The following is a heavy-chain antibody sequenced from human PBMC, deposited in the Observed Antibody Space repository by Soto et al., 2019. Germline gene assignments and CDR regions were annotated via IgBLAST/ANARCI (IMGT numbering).Heavy chain of an antibody. CDR1: GGSMNNNY. CDR2: IHYGGHS. Sequence: SETLSLTCTVSGGSMNNNYWSWIRQPPGKGLEWIGWIHYGGHSSYNPSLVSRVSISVDTSKNQFSLKVTSVTAADTAVYYCARRRVARKVLAYGGQGTLVPVFS. CDR3: ARRRVARKVLAY. D-gene: IGHD5-12*01. J-gene: IGHJ1*01. V-gene: IGHV4-59*08.